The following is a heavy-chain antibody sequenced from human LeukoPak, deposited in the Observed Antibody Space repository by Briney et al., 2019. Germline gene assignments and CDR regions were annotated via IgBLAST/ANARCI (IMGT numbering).Heavy chain of an antibody. J-gene: IGHJ4*02. CDR1: GFTFSSYS. CDR2: ISSSTSYI. Sequence: GGSLRLSCAASGFTFSSYSMNWIRQAPGKGLEWVSSISSSTSYIYYADSAKGRFTISKDNAKNSLYLQMNSLRAEDTAVYYCARAGGSTVSHSDYWGQGTLVTVSS. V-gene: IGHV3-21*01. D-gene: IGHD4-17*01. CDR3: ARAGGSTVSHSDY.